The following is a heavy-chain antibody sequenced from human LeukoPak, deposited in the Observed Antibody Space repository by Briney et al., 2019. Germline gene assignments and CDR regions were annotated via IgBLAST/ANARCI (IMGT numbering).Heavy chain of an antibody. CDR1: GYTFTGYY. CDR3: ARGDYGGNRRGSWFDP. V-gene: IGHV1-2*02. Sequence: GASVKVSCKASGYTFTGYYMHWVRQAPGQGLEWMGWINPNSGGTNYAQKFQGRVTMTRDTSISTAYMELSRLRSDDTAVYYCARGDYGGNRRGSWFDPWGQGTLVTVSS. D-gene: IGHD4-23*01. CDR2: INPNSGGT. J-gene: IGHJ5*02.